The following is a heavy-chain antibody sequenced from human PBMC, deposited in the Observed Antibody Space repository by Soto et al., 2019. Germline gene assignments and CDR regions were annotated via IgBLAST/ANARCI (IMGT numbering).Heavy chain of an antibody. CDR2: IIPMFGTP. Sequence: ASVKVSCKVSGGTLNSQSITWVRQAPGQGLEWMGGIIPMFGTPTDAQKFRGRVTISADTSTSTVYMELRSLSSQDTAVYYCATSLAARRKPYNWLDAWGQRTLVTVTS. J-gene: IGHJ5*02. CDR1: GGTLNSQS. CDR3: ATSLAARRKPYNWLDA. D-gene: IGHD6-6*01. V-gene: IGHV1-69*06.